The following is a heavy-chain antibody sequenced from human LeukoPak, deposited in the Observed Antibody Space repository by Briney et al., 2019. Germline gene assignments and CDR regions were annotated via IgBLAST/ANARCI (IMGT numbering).Heavy chain of an antibody. CDR3: ATGESHFDY. D-gene: IGHD3-10*01. CDR2: VIPIFSTA. Sequence: SVKVSCKASGGTFSNYAIGWVRQAPGQGLEWMGGVIPIFSTANYAQKFQGRVTITADKSTSTAYMELSSLRSEDTAVYYCATGESHFDYWGQGTLVTVSS. CDR1: GGTFSNYA. J-gene: IGHJ4*02. V-gene: IGHV1-69*06.